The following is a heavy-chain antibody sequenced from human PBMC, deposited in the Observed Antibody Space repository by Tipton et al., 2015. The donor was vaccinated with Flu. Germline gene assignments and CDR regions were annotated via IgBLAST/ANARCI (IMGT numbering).Heavy chain of an antibody. CDR1: GGSINNYY. D-gene: IGHD2-15*01. CDR2: VYYSGNS. V-gene: IGHV4-59*08. CDR3: AKVEGSFEQGHCIGPNCWIDA. Sequence: TLSLTCSVSGGSINNYYLSWVRQPPGKGLEWIGSVYYSGNSDYNPSLKSRVAMSVDTSKNHLSLKLSSVTAADTAAYYCAKVEGSFEQGHCIGPNCWIDAWGQGTLVTVSS. J-gene: IGHJ5*02.